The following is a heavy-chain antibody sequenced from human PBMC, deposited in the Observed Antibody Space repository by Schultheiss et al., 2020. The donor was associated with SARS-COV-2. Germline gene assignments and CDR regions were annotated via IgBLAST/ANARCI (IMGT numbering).Heavy chain of an antibody. CDR3: ARSIFGVGGRSDYYYYMDV. D-gene: IGHD3-3*01. J-gene: IGHJ6*03. V-gene: IGHV4-39*01. CDR2: IYYSGST. Sequence: SETLSLTCTVSGGSISSSSYYWGWIRQPPGKGLEWIGNIYYSGSTYQNPSLTSRVTIFVDTSKNQFSLKLTSVTAADTSVYYCARSIFGVGGRSDYYYYMDVWGKGTTVTVSS. CDR1: GGSISSSSYY.